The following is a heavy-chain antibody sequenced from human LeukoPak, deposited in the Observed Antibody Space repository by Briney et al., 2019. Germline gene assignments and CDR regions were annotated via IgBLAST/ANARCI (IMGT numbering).Heavy chain of an antibody. Sequence: ASVKVSCKASGGTFSSYAISWVRQAPGQGLEWMGWISAYNGSTNYAQKLQGRVTMTTDTSTSTAYMELRSLRSDDTAVYYCARRVRGYVDYWGQGTLVTVSS. CDR3: ARRVRGYVDY. D-gene: IGHD5-18*01. CDR2: ISAYNGST. J-gene: IGHJ4*02. CDR1: GGTFSSYA. V-gene: IGHV1-18*01.